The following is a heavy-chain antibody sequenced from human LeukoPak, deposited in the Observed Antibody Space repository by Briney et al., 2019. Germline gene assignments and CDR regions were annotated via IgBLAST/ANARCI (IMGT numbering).Heavy chain of an antibody. V-gene: IGHV3-30-3*01. J-gene: IGHJ4*02. Sequence: PGRSLRLSCAASGFTFSSYAMHWVRQAPGKGLEWVAVISCDGSNKYYADSVKGRFTISRDNSKNTLYLQMNSLRAEDTAVYYCARDYSREDWGQGTLVTVSS. CDR3: ARDYSRED. D-gene: IGHD1-26*01. CDR2: ISCDGSNK. CDR1: GFTFSSYA.